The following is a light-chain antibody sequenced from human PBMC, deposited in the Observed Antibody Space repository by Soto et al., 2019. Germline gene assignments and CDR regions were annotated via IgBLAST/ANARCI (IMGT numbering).Light chain of an antibody. CDR2: GAS. J-gene: IGKJ1*01. CDR1: QSVSSNH. Sequence: VLTQSPGTLSLSPGERATLSCSASQSVSSNHLAWYQQKPGQAPRLLIYGASSRATGIPDRFSGSGSGTDFILTISRLEPEDFAVYYCQQYGSSPVTFGQGTKVDIK. CDR3: QQYGSSPVT. V-gene: IGKV3-20*01.